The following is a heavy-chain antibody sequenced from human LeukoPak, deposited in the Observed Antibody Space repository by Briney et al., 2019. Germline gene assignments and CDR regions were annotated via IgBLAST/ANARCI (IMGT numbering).Heavy chain of an antibody. J-gene: IGHJ5*02. Sequence: SETLSLTCAVYGGSFSGYYWSWIRQPPGKGLEWIGEINHSGSTNYNPSLKSRVTISVDTSKNQFSLKLSSVTAADTAVYYCARRPRYCSSTSCRADWFDPWGQGTLVTVSS. D-gene: IGHD2-2*01. V-gene: IGHV4-34*01. CDR2: INHSGST. CDR3: ARRPRYCSSTSCRADWFDP. CDR1: GGSFSGYY.